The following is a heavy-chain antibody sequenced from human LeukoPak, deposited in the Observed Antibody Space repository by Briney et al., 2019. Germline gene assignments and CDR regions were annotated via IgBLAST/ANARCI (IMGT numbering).Heavy chain of an antibody. CDR2: INHSGST. CDR1: GGSFSDYY. CDR3: ARLTQLLWFGEPYADY. D-gene: IGHD3-10*01. Sequence: SGTLSLTCGVYGGSFSDYYWSWIRQPPGKGLEWIGEINHSGSTNYNPSLKSRVTISVDTSKNQFSLKLSSVTAADTAVYYCARLTQLLWFGEPYADYWGQGTLVTVSS. J-gene: IGHJ4*02. V-gene: IGHV4-34*01.